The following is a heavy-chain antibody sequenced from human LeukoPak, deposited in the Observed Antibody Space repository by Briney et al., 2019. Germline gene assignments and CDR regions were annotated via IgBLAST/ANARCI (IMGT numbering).Heavy chain of an antibody. D-gene: IGHD5-18*01. V-gene: IGHV4-31*03. CDR1: GGSISSGGYY. CDR3: ARVDTAMVPLAFDI. J-gene: IGHJ3*02. CDR2: IYYSGST. Sequence: SQTLSLTCTVSGGSISSGGYYWSWIRQHPGKGLERIGYIYYSGSTYYNPSLKSRVTISVDTSKNQFSLKLSSVTAADTAVYYCARVDTAMVPLAFDIWGQGTMVTVSS.